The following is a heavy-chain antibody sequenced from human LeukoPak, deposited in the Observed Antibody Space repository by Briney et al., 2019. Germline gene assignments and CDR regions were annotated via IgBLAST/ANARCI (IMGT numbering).Heavy chain of an antibody. CDR3: AGSDTTGYIPREWDYWFFDL. CDR1: GFTFSSYW. V-gene: IGHV3-74*01. Sequence: AGGSLRLSCAASGFTFSSYWMHWVRQAPGKGLVWVSRINSDGSSTSYADSVKGRFIISRDNVKNSLYLQMNSLRAEDTAVYYCAGSDTTGYIPREWDYWFFDLWGRGTLVTVSS. J-gene: IGHJ2*01. CDR2: INSDGSST. D-gene: IGHD1-1*01.